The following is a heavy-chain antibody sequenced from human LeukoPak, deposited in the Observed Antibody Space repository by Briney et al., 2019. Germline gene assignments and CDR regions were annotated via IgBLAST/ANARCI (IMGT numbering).Heavy chain of an antibody. Sequence: GGSLRLSCTASGFTFSTYWMDWVRQAPGKGLEWVANIKQDGSEKYYVDSVKGRFIISRDNAKKSLYLHMNSLRDEDTAVYYCARDGGYCSSTNCHLDYWGQGTLVTVSS. CDR1: GFTFSTYW. CDR3: ARDGGYCSSTNCHLDY. D-gene: IGHD2-2*01. CDR2: IKQDGSEK. V-gene: IGHV3-7*01. J-gene: IGHJ4*02.